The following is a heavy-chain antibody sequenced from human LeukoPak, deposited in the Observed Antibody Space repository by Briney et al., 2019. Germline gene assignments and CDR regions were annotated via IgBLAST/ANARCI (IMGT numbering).Heavy chain of an antibody. D-gene: IGHD6-19*01. CDR2: MYNRGST. V-gene: IGHV4-59*01. CDR3: ARAEKAVTGTLDS. CDR1: GVSTSNFT. Sequence: PSETLSLTCTVSGVSTSNFTWRWIRQSPGEEQEWIGSMYNRGSTIYNTSLSSRVTISTDTSKNPFSLWLTSLTAADTAVYYCARAEKAVTGTLDSWGQGTLITVSS. J-gene: IGHJ4*02.